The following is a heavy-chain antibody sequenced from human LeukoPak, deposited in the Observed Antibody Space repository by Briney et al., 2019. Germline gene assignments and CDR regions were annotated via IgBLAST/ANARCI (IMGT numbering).Heavy chain of an antibody. J-gene: IGHJ3*02. CDR1: GFTFSSYW. D-gene: IGHD3-3*01. Sequence: GGSLRLSCAASGFTFSSYWMSWMRQAPGKGLEWVGRIKSKTDGGTTDYAAPVKGRFTISRDDSKNTLYLQMNSLKTEDTAVYYCAIFGVVYAFDIWGQGTTVTVSS. CDR3: AIFGVVYAFDI. CDR2: IKSKTDGGTT. V-gene: IGHV3-15*01.